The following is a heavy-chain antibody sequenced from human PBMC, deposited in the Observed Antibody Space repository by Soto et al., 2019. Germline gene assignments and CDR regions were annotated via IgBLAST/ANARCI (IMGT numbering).Heavy chain of an antibody. CDR3: ARGFWQKLVNDAFDI. V-gene: IGHV3-53*01. D-gene: IGHD6-13*01. Sequence: PGGSLRLSCAASGFTVSSNYMSWVRQAPGKGLEWVSVIYSGGSTYYADSVKGRFTISRDNSKNTLYLQMNSLRAEDTAVYYCARGFWQKLVNDAFDIWGQGTMVTVSS. J-gene: IGHJ3*02. CDR1: GFTVSSNY. CDR2: IYSGGST.